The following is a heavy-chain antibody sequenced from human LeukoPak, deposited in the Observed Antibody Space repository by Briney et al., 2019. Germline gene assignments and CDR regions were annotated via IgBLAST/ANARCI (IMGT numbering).Heavy chain of an antibody. CDR1: GFAFSSQA. CDR2: ISDSGSLT. V-gene: IGHV3-23*01. D-gene: IGHD6-19*01. J-gene: IGHJ4*02. CDR3: AKDARRTNGWYYFDY. Sequence: GGSLRLSCAAPGFAFSSQAMGWVRQAPGKGLEWVSVISDSGSLTYYADSVKGRFTISRDNSKKTLFLQLNSLRAEDTAVYYCAKDARRTNGWYYFDYWGQGALVTVSS.